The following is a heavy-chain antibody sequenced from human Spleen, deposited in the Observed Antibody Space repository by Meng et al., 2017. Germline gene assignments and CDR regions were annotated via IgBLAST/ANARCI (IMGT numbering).Heavy chain of an antibody. CDR3: AHRTGYYSFDY. D-gene: IGHD6-13*01. J-gene: IGHJ4*02. CDR2: IYWDGDE. Sequence: QITLKESGPTLVKPTQTLTLTCTFPGFSLSTSGVAVGWIRQPPGKALEWLALIYWDGDERYSPSLRSRLTIAKDSSKNQVVLTVTKMDPGDTATYYCAHRTGYYSFDYWGQGTLVTVSS. V-gene: IGHV2-5*02. CDR1: GFSLSTSGVA.